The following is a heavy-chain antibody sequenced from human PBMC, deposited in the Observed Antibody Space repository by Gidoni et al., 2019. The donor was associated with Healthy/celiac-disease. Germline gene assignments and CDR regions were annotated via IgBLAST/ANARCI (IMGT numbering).Heavy chain of an antibody. D-gene: IGHD3-22*01. J-gene: IGHJ3*02. V-gene: IGHV2-5*02. Sequence: QITLKESGPTLVKPTQTLTLTCTFSGFSLSTSGVGVGWIRQPPGKALEWLALIYWDDDKRYSPSLKSRLTITKDTSKNQVVLTMTNMDPVDTATYYCAHSHYDSSGYYFDAFDIWGQGTMVTVSS. CDR3: AHSHYDSSGYYFDAFDI. CDR2: IYWDDDK. CDR1: GFSLSTSGVG.